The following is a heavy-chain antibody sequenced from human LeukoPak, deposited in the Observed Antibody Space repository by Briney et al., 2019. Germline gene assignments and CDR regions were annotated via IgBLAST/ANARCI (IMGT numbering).Heavy chain of an antibody. CDR3: AKDASGSFTDAFDI. J-gene: IGHJ3*02. D-gene: IGHD3-10*01. V-gene: IGHV3-23*01. Sequence: GGSLRLSCAASGFTFSSYAMHWVRQAPGKGLEWVSSISGSGGRTYYADSVKGRFTVSRDNSKSTLYLQMNSLRAEDTAVYFCAKDASGSFTDAFDIWGQGTMVTVSS. CDR2: ISGSGGRT. CDR1: GFTFSSYA.